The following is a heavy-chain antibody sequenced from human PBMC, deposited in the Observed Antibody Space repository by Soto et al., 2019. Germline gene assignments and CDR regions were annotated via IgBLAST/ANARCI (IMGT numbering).Heavy chain of an antibody. V-gene: IGHV1-69*06. CDR1: GGTFSSYA. J-gene: IGHJ4*02. CDR3: ARDGTLYDSSAYYYLY. CDR2: IIPIFGTA. Sequence: SVKVSFKASGGTFSSYAISWVRQAPGQGLEWMGGIIPIFGTANYAQKFQGRVTITADKSTSTAYMELSSLRSEDTAVYYCARDGTLYDSSAYYYLYWGQGTLVTVSS. D-gene: IGHD3-22*01.